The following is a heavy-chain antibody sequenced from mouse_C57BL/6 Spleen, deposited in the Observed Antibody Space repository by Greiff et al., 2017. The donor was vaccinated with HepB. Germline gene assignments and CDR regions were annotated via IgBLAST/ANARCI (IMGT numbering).Heavy chain of an antibody. CDR1: GFTFSDYG. J-gene: IGHJ1*03. CDR3: ARRHYYGSSSYWYFDV. Sequence: EVMLVESGGGLVKPGGSLKLSCAASGFTFSDYGMHWVRQAPEKGLEWVAYISSGSSTIYYADTVKGRFTISRDNAKNTLFLQMTRLRSEDTAMYYCARRHYYGSSSYWYFDVWGTGTTVTVSS. CDR2: ISSGSSTI. D-gene: IGHD1-1*01. V-gene: IGHV5-17*01.